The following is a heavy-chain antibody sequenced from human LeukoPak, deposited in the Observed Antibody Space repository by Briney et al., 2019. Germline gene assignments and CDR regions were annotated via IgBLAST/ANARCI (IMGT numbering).Heavy chain of an antibody. CDR2: IYTSGST. D-gene: IGHD3-10*01. CDR3: ARVWWFGEASYYFDY. Sequence: SETLSLTCTVSGGSISSYYWSWIRQPAGKGLEWIGRIYTSGSTNYNPSLKSRVTISVDTSKNQFSLKLSSVTAADTAVYYCARVWWFGEASYYFDYWGQGTLVTVSS. CDR1: GGSISSYY. V-gene: IGHV4-4*07. J-gene: IGHJ4*02.